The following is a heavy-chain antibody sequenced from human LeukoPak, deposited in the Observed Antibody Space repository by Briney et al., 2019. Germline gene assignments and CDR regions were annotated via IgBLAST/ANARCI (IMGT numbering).Heavy chain of an antibody. Sequence: PGGPLRLSWAASEFTFISYARFWVRKAPGEGLEWVTIISRDGSDTFYADSVRGRFTISRDNSKNMLYLQLNSLTTEDTALYYCARDFWWLPDYWGQGTLVTVSS. CDR2: ISRDGSDT. J-gene: IGHJ4*02. V-gene: IGHV3-30-3*01. CDR3: ARDFWWLPDY. CDR1: EFTFISYA. D-gene: IGHD3-3*01.